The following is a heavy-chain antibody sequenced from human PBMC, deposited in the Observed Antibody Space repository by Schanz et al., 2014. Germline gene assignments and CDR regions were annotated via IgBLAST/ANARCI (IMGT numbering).Heavy chain of an antibody. CDR3: ARGIITMVRGGDVGAFDI. V-gene: IGHV3-74*01. J-gene: IGHJ3*02. D-gene: IGHD3-10*01. CDR2: TSHDGSFT. Sequence: EVQLVESGGGLVQPGGSLRLSCAASGFTFSDSWMHWVRQAPGKGLVWVSRTSHDGSFTTFADSVKGRFTISRDNAKNALYLQMDSLRAEDTAVYYCARGIITMVRGGDVGAFDIWGQGTMVTVS. CDR1: GFTFSDSW.